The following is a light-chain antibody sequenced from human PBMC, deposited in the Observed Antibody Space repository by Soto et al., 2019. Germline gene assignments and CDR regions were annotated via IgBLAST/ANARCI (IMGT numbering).Light chain of an antibody. J-gene: IGKJ1*01. CDR2: AES. CDR3: QKSYSTPRT. CDR1: QSISSY. V-gene: IGKV1-39*01. Sequence: DIHMTESPSSLSASVGDIVTITCRASQSISSYLNWYQQKPGKAPKILIYAESSLQSGVPSRFSGSGSGTDLNLTISSLQPEDFATYYCQKSYSTPRTFGQGTKVDIK.